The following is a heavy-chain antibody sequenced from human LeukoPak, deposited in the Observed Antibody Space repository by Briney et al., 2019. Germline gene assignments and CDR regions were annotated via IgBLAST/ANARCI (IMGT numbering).Heavy chain of an antibody. Sequence: TGGSLRLSCADSGFTFSSHEMNWVRQAPGKGLEWVSYISSSGSTIYYADSVKGRFTISRDNAKKSLYLQMNSLRAEDTAVYYCARGGSSWYYYFDHWGQGTLVTVSS. CDR2: ISSSGSTI. J-gene: IGHJ4*02. V-gene: IGHV3-48*03. CDR1: GFTFSSHE. CDR3: ARGGSSWYYYFDH. D-gene: IGHD6-13*01.